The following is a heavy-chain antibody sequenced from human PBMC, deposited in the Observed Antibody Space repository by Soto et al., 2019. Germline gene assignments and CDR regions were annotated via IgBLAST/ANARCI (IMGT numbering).Heavy chain of an antibody. Sequence: SVKVSCKASGGTFSSYAISWVRQAPRQGLEWMGGIIPIFGTANYAQKFQGRVTITADESTSTAYMELSSLRSEDTAVYYCARAHGGDVTTVNGMDVWGQGTTVTVSS. CDR3: ARAHGGDVTTVNGMDV. CDR1: GGTFSSYA. J-gene: IGHJ6*02. D-gene: IGHD4-17*01. V-gene: IGHV1-69*13. CDR2: IIPIFGTA.